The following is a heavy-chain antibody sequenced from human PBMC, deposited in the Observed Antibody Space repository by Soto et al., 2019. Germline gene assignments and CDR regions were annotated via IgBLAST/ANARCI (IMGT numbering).Heavy chain of an antibody. CDR3: ARDWFGSGTFDY. CDR1: GFTFSSYS. D-gene: IGHD3-10*01. V-gene: IGHV3-21*01. CDR2: ISSSSSYI. J-gene: IGHJ4*02. Sequence: EVQLVESGGGLVKPGGSLRLSCAASGFTFSSYSMNWVRQAPGKGLEWVSSISSSSSYIYYADSVKGRFTISRDNAKNSLYLQMNSLRAEDTTVYYCARDWFGSGTFDYWGQGTLVTVSS.